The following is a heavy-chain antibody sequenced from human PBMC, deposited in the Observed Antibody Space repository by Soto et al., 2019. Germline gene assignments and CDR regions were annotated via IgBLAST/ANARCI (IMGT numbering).Heavy chain of an antibody. D-gene: IGHD2-15*01. CDR2: INPSGGST. CDR1: GYTFTSYY. J-gene: IGHJ3*02. CDR3: ARDASPEVVVVAAGGGDAFDI. Sequence: ASVKVSCKASGYTFTSYYMHWVRQAPGQGLEWVGIINPSGGSTSYAQKFQGRVTMTRDTSTSTVYMELSSLRSEDTAVYYCARDASPEVVVVAAGGGDAFDIWGQGTMVTVSS. V-gene: IGHV1-46*01.